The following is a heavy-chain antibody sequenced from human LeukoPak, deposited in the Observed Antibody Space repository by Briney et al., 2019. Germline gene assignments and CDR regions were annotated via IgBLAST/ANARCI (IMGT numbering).Heavy chain of an antibody. CDR1: GYSFTSYW. CDR3: ARRVGTSSPGGYYGMDV. CDR2: IDPSDSYT. Sequence: GESLKISCKGSGYSFTSYWIGWVRQMPGKGLEWIGRIDPSDSYTNYSPSFQGHVTISADKSISTAYLQWSSLKASDTAMYYCARRVGTSSPGGYYGMDVWGKGTTVTVSS. V-gene: IGHV5-10-1*01. J-gene: IGHJ6*04. D-gene: IGHD2-2*01.